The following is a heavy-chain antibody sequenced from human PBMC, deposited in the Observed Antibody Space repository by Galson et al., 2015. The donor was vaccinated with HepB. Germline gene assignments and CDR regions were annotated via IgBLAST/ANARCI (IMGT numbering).Heavy chain of an antibody. V-gene: IGHV1-69*06. Sequence: SVKVSCKASGGSFSNYDISWVRQAPGQGLEWMGGIIPILDTPTYAQKFQGRVTITADNSTTTAYMELSSLRSEDTAVYYCARGGGTKRNYGMDVWGQGTTVIVSS. CDR3: ARGGGTKRNYGMDV. CDR2: IIPILDTP. D-gene: IGHD1-1*01. J-gene: IGHJ6*02. CDR1: GGSFSNYD.